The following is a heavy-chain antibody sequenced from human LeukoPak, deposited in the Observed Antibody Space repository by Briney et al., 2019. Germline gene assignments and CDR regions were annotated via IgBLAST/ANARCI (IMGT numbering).Heavy chain of an antibody. CDR3: ARRNDNYGDYEDY. D-gene: IGHD4-17*01. CDR1: GYTFTSYD. CDR2: MNPNSGNT. J-gene: IGHJ4*02. V-gene: IGHV1-8*01. Sequence: ASVKVSCKASGYTFTSYDINWVRQATGQGLEWMGWMNPNSGNTGYAQKFQGRVTTTRNTSISTAYMELSSLRSEDTAVYYCARRNDNYGDYEDYWGQGTLVTVSS.